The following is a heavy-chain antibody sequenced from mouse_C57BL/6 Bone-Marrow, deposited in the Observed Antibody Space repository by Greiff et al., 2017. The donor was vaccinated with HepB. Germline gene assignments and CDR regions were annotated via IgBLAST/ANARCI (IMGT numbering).Heavy chain of an antibody. Sequence: VQGVESGGGLVKPGGSLKLSCAASGFTFSSYAMSWVRQTPEKRLEWVATISDGGSYTYYPDNVKGRFTISRDNAKNNLYLQMSQLKSEDTAMYYCARDTTVVSWYYFDYWGQGTTLTVSS. CDR3: ARDTTVVSWYYFDY. J-gene: IGHJ2*01. CDR1: GFTFSSYA. D-gene: IGHD1-1*01. V-gene: IGHV5-4*01. CDR2: ISDGGSYT.